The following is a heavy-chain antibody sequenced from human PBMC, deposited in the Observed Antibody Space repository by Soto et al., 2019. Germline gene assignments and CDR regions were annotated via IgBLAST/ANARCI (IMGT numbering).Heavy chain of an antibody. Sequence: LSLTCAVSGGSISGYYWSWVRQPAGKGLEWIGRIYASGNTYYNPSLKSRLTISVDTSKNHFSLMVDSVTAADTAVYYCARARFQVLYGKPYFDSWGQGTLVTVSS. D-gene: IGHD2-2*02. CDR2: IYASGNT. CDR1: GGSISGYY. V-gene: IGHV4-4*07. J-gene: IGHJ4*02. CDR3: ARARFQVLYGKPYFDS.